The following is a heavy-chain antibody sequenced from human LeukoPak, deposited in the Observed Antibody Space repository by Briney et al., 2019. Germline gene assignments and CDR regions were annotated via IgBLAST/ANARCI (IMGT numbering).Heavy chain of an antibody. CDR1: GFTLEDYA. D-gene: IGHD5-18*01. CDR2: ISWNSGSI. CDR3: AKDSRYRYHDAFDI. V-gene: IGHV3-9*01. Sequence: GGSLRLSCAASGFTLEDYAMHWVPQAPGKGLGWGSGISWNSGSIGYADSVKGRFTISRDNAKNSLYLQMNSLRAEDTALYYCAKDSRYRYHDAFDIWGQGTMVTVSS. J-gene: IGHJ3*02.